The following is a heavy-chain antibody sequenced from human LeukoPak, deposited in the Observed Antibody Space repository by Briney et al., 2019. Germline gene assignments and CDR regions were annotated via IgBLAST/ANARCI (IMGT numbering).Heavy chain of an antibody. J-gene: IGHJ4*02. Sequence: SETLSLTCAVYGGSFSGYYWSWIRQPPGKGLEWIGEINHSGSTNYNPSLKSRVTTSVDTSKNQFSLKLSSVTAADTAVYCCASVNDSSGYIDYWGQGTLVTVSS. CDR2: INHSGST. V-gene: IGHV4-34*01. D-gene: IGHD3-22*01. CDR1: GGSFSGYY. CDR3: ASVNDSSGYIDY.